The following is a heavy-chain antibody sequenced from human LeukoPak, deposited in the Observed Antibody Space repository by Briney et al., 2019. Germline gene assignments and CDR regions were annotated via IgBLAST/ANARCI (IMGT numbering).Heavy chain of an antibody. Sequence: SETLSLTCAVYGGSFSGYYWSWIRQPPGKGLEWIGEINHSGSTNYNPSLKSRVTVSVDTSKNQFSLKLSSVTAADTAVYYCARVRHRFSYGMDVWGQGTTVTVSS. CDR3: ARVRHRFSYGMDV. D-gene: IGHD3-10*01. CDR2: INHSGST. V-gene: IGHV4-34*01. CDR1: GGSFSGYY. J-gene: IGHJ6*02.